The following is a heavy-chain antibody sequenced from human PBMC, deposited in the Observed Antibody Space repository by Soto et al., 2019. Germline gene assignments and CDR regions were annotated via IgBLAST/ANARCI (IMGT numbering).Heavy chain of an antibody. CDR1: GYTFTSYA. CDR2: INAGNGNA. D-gene: IGHD2-21*02. J-gene: IGHJ5*02. V-gene: IGHV1-3*01. CDR3: ARLETGRVVTRPNWLDP. Sequence: QVRLVQSGAEVKKPGASVKLSCKASGYTFTSYAIHWVRQAPGQGLEWMGWINAGNGNAKYPQKFQGRVTITRDTSACTAYMELSSLTSEDTAGYYCARLETGRVVTRPNWLDPWGQGTLVIVSS.